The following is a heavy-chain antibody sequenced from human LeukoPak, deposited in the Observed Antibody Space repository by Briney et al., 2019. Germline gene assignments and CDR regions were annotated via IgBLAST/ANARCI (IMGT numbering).Heavy chain of an antibody. D-gene: IGHD3-3*01. CDR2: ISSSGSTI. Sequence: GGSLRLSCAASGFTFSSYEMNWVRQAPGKGLEWVSYISSSGSTIYYADSVKGRFTISRVNSKNTLYLQMNSLRAEDTAVYYCAKDSDFWSGNYDYWGQGTLVTVSS. V-gene: IGHV3-48*03. CDR1: GFTFSSYE. CDR3: AKDSDFWSGNYDY. J-gene: IGHJ4*02.